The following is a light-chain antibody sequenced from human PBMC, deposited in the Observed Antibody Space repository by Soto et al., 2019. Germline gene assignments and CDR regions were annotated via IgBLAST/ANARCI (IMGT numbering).Light chain of an antibody. V-gene: IGLV1-47*01. CDR1: SSNIGNNN. CDR2: RNN. Sequence: QSVLTQPPSASGTPGQRVTISCSGSSSNIGNNNVYWYQQLPGTAPKLLIYRNNQRPSGVPDRFSGSKSGTSASLAISGLRSDDETDYYCAAWDDSLSGPVFGGGTKLTVL. J-gene: IGLJ2*01. CDR3: AAWDDSLSGPV.